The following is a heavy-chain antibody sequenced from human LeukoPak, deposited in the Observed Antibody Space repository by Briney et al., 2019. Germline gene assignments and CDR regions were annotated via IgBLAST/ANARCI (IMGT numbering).Heavy chain of an antibody. CDR1: GFTVSSNY. CDR2: ISSVGST. D-gene: IGHD4-11*01. J-gene: IGHJ1*01. V-gene: IGHV3-53*01. CDR3: ARDQYTSNWYVHH. Sequence: GGSLRLSCAASGFTVSSNYMSWVRQAPGKGLEWVSLISSVGSTYYADSVKGRFTISRDNSKNTLYLQMNSLRAEDTAVYYCARDQYTSNWYVHHWGQGTLVTVSS.